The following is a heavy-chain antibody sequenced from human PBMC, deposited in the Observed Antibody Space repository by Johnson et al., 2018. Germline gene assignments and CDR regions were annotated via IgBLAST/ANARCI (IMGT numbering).Heavy chain of an antibody. CDR2: ISYSGST. Sequence: QVQLQESGPGLVKPSETLSLTCTVSGGSISSYYWSWIRQPPGKGLEWIGYISYSGSTNYNPSLKSRVTISVDTSKNQFSLKLRSVTAADTAVDYCASLHTYYYGSGGYWVGAFGTWGQGTMVTVSS. D-gene: IGHD3-22*01. J-gene: IGHJ3*02. CDR1: GGSISSYY. CDR3: ASLHTYYYGSGGYWVGAFGT. V-gene: IGHV4-59*01.